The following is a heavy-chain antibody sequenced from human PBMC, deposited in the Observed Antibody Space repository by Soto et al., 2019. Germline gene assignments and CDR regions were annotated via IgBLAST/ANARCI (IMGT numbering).Heavy chain of an antibody. CDR2: ISSSSSTI. Sequence: EVQLVESGGGLVQPGGSLRLSCAASGFTFSSYSMNWVRQAPGKGLEWVSYISSSSSTIYYADSVKGRFTISRDNAKNSLYLQMNSLRDEDTAVYYCARAVMSSSGYLFDYWGQGTLVTVS. J-gene: IGHJ4*02. CDR3: ARAVMSSSGYLFDY. V-gene: IGHV3-48*02. CDR1: GFTFSSYS. D-gene: IGHD3-22*01.